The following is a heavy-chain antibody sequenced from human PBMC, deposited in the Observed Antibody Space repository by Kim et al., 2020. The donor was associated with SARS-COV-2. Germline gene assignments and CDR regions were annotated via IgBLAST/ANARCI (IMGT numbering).Heavy chain of an antibody. CDR3: VRDRVAVIPTASAWFDP. Sequence: ASVKVSCKASGYNLISYGISWVRQAPGQGPEWMGWISPYNDKTIYAQTFQGRVTMTTNTSASTAYMELRSLRSDDTAVYYCVRDRVAVIPTASAWFDPWGQGTLVTVSS. V-gene: IGHV1-18*01. CDR1: GYNLISYG. CDR2: ISPYNDKT. D-gene: IGHD2-2*01. J-gene: IGHJ5*02.